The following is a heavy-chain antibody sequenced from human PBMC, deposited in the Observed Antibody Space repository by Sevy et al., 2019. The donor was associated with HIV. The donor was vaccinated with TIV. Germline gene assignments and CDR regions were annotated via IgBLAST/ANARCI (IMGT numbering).Heavy chain of an antibody. Sequence: GGSLRLSCAASGFTFSSYSMNWVRQAPGKGLEWVSSISSSSSYIYYADSVKSRFTISRDNAKNSLYLQMNSLRAEDTAVYYCARDSEGTTLDYWGQGTLVTVSS. CDR2: ISSSSSYI. CDR1: GFTFSSYS. J-gene: IGHJ4*02. D-gene: IGHD1-7*01. V-gene: IGHV3-21*01. CDR3: ARDSEGTTLDY.